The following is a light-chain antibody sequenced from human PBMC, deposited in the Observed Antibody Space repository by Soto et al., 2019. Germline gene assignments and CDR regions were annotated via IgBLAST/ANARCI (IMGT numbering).Light chain of an antibody. J-gene: IGKJ1*01. Sequence: EIVMTQSPGTLSLSPGERATLSCRASQSVSNNYLAWYQQKPGQAPRLLIYDASNRATGIPARFSGSGSGTDFTLTISSLEPEDFAVYYCQQYNNWPRTFGQGTKVDI. CDR2: DAS. CDR1: QSVSNN. V-gene: IGKV3D-15*01. CDR3: QQYNNWPRT.